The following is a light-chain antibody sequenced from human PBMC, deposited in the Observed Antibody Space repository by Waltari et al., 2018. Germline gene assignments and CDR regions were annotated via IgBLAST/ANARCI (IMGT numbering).Light chain of an antibody. CDR2: WAS. CDR3: QQTYSALCCT. Sequence: DIVMTQSPDSLAVSLGERATINCKSSQSVLYSSNNKNYLAWYQQKPGQPPKLLIYWASTRESGVPDRFSGSGSGTDFTLTISSLQAEDVAVYYCQQTYSALCCTFGQGTKLEIK. CDR1: QSVLYSSNNKNY. J-gene: IGKJ2*02. V-gene: IGKV4-1*01.